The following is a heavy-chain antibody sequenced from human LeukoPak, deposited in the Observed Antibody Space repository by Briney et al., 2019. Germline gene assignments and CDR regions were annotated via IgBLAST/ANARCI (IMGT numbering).Heavy chain of an antibody. CDR2: IWPSGST. D-gene: IGHD2-21*01. CDR1: GYSISSGYY. Sequence: SETLSLTCTVSGYSISSGYYWGWIRQSPGQGLEWIGYIWPSGSTNYNPSLSGRVAVSLDKSRNHFTLMVTAVTAADTAFYYCARKGPEHLPTYFDHWGRGILVTVSS. CDR3: ARKGPEHLPTYFDH. J-gene: IGHJ4*02. V-gene: IGHV4-38-2*02.